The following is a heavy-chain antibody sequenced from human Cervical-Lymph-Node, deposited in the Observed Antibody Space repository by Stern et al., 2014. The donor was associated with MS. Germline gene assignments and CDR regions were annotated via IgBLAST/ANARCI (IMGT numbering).Heavy chain of an antibody. V-gene: IGHV1-46*01. D-gene: IGHD3-16*01. CDR3: TLVSVVAGAYDGFDP. Sequence: VQLEESGAEVKKPGASMNISRKASRDIFTNYYIHWVRQAPGLGLEWMGLVSPKTGNTRYAQSFEGRVTVTRDTSTTTVYMELSSLRSEDSAVYYCTLVSVVAGAYDGFDPWGQGTRVTVSS. J-gene: IGHJ5*02. CDR1: RDIFTNYY. CDR2: VSPKTGNT.